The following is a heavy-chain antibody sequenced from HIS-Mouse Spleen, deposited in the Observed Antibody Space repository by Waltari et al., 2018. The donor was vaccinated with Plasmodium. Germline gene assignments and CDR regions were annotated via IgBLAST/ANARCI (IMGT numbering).Heavy chain of an antibody. V-gene: IGHV4-59*01. CDR2: IYYSGST. D-gene: IGHD6-19*01. CDR1: GGSISSYY. Sequence: QVQLQESGPGLVKPSETLSLTCTVSGGSISSYYWSWIRQPPGKGLGGIGYIYYSGSTNYNPSLKSRVTISVDTAKNQFSLKLSSVTAADTAVYYCARDSFVAVAGIGAYYYYGMDVWGQGTTVTVSS. J-gene: IGHJ6*02. CDR3: ARDSFVAVAGIGAYYYYGMDV.